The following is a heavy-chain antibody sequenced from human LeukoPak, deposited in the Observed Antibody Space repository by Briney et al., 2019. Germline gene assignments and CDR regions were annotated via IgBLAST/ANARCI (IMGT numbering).Heavy chain of an antibody. CDR3: AKDSPVTSLGY. CDR1: GFTFSSYG. J-gene: IGHJ4*02. V-gene: IGHV3-23*01. Sequence: GGSLRLSCAASGFTFSSYGMSWVRQAPGQGLEWVAAISGSGGSTYYADSVKGRFTISRDNSKNTLYLQMNSLRAEYTAVYYCAKDSPVTSLGYWGQGTLVTVSS. D-gene: IGHD4-17*01. CDR2: ISGSGGST.